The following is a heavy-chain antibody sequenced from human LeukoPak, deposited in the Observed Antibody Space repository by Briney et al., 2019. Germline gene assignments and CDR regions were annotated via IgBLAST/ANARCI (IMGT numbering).Heavy chain of an antibody. V-gene: IGHV4-39*01. J-gene: IGHJ4*02. CDR1: GFTFSSYS. D-gene: IGHD3-16*02. CDR2: IYYSGST. CDR3: ARQEVMITFGGVIVSTPHFDY. Sequence: GSLRLSCAASGFTFSSYSMNWIRQPPGKGLEWIGSIYYSGSTYYNPSLKSRVTISVDTSKNQFSLKLSSVTAADTAVYYCARQEVMITFGGVIVSTPHFDYWGQGTLVTVSS.